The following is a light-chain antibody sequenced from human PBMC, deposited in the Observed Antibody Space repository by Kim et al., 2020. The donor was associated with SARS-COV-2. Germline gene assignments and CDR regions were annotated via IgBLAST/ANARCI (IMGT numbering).Light chain of an antibody. CDR3: QVWDDNSDHYV. CDR2: YDS. J-gene: IGLJ1*01. V-gene: IGLV3-21*04. Sequence: SYELTQPPSVSVAPGKTARITCGGHNLGSKDVHWYQQKPGEAPVLVIYYDSDRPSGIPERFSGSNSGNTATLTISRVEAGDEAEYYCQVWDDNSDHYVFGTGTKVTVL. CDR1: NLGSKD.